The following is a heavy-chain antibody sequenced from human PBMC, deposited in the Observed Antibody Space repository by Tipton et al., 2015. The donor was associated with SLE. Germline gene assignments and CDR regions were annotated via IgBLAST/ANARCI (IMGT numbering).Heavy chain of an antibody. Sequence: TLSLTCSVSGGSISSGDYHWSWIRQPAGKRLEWIGRMYIGGTTYYSPSLNSRVTISVDTSKNQIYLKLTSVTAADTAVYYCVRQRLWSDYWGQGNLVTVSS. J-gene: IGHJ4*02. CDR1: GGSISSGDYH. D-gene: IGHD2-21*01. CDR3: VRQRLWSDY. CDR2: MYIGGTT. V-gene: IGHV4-61*02.